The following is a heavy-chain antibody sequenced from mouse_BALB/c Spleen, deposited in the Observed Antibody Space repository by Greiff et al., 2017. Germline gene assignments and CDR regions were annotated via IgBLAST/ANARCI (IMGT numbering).Heavy chain of an antibody. V-gene: IGHV3-2*02. CDR2: ISYSGST. CDR1: GYSITSAYA. D-gene: IGHD1-2*01. J-gene: IGHJ3*01. CDR3: VRGLIRLHTLDY. Sequence: EVKVQESGPGLVKPSQSLSLTCTVTGYSITSAYAWNWIRQFPGNKLEWMGYISYSGSTSYNPSLKSRISITRDTSKNQFFLQLNSVTTEDTATYYCVRGLIRLHTLDYWGQGTLVTVSA.